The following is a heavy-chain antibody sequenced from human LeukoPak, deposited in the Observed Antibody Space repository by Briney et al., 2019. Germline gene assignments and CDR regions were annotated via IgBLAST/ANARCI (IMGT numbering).Heavy chain of an antibody. CDR2: IWYDGSNK. CDR1: GFTFSSYG. D-gene: IGHD4-17*01. CDR3: ARDSTTVTHNWFDP. V-gene: IGHV3-33*01. Sequence: GGSLRLSCAASGFTFSSYGMHWVRQAPGKGLEWVAVIWYDGSNKYYADSVKGRFTISRDNSKNTLYLQMNSLRAEDTAVYYCARDSTTVTHNWFDPWGQGTLVTVYS. J-gene: IGHJ5*02.